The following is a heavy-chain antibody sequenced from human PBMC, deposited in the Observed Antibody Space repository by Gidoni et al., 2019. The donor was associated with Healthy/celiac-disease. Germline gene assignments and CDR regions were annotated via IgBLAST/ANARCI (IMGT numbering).Heavy chain of an antibody. CDR2: ISGSGGST. Sequence: EVQLVESGGGLVQPGGSLRLSCAASGFTFSSYAMSWVRQAPGKGLEWVSAISGSGGSTYYADSVKGRFTISRDNSKNTLYLQMNSLRAEDTAVYYCASRGNSPPKKPNWFDPWGQGTLVTVSS. CDR3: ASRGNSPPKKPNWFDP. CDR1: GFTFSSYA. D-gene: IGHD3-16*01. J-gene: IGHJ5*02. V-gene: IGHV3-23*04.